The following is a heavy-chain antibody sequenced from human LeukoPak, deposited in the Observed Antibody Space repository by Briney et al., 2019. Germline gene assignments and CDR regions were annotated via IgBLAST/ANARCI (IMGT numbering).Heavy chain of an antibody. CDR2: VSSSSSTI. J-gene: IGHJ4*02. CDR3: AWSGY. Sequence: GGSLRLSCAASGFIFSNYRMNWVRQAPGKGLEWVSYVSSSSSTIYYADSVKGRFTISRDNAKNSLYLQMNSLRGEDTAVYYCAWSGYWGQGTLVTVSS. V-gene: IGHV3-48*01. CDR1: GFIFSNYR.